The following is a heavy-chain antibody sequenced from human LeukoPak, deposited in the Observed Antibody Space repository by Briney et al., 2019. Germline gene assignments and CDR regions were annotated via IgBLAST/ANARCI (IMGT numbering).Heavy chain of an antibody. CDR1: VFTFRDYY. CDR2: ISSSSSYT. J-gene: IGHJ5*02. Sequence: GGSLRLSRAASVFTFRDYYLSWVPQAPGKGLEWVSYISSSSSYTNYADSVKGRFTISRDNAKTSLYLQMNSLRAEDTAVYYCARDISQGDYVRGWFDPWGQGTLVTASS. D-gene: IGHD3-16*01. V-gene: IGHV3-11*05. CDR3: ARDISQGDYVRGWFDP.